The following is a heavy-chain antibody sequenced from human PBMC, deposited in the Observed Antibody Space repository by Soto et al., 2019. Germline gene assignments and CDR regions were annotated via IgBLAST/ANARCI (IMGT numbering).Heavy chain of an antibody. CDR1: GGSVSSGSYY. J-gene: IGHJ4*02. V-gene: IGHV4-61*01. Sequence: PSETLSLTCTVSGGSVSSGSYYWSWIRQPPGKGLEWIGYIYYSGSTNYNPSLKSRVTISVDTSKNQFSLKLSSVTAADTAVYYCARGWYSSGWYEGYDYWGQGTLVTVSS. CDR2: IYYSGST. D-gene: IGHD6-19*01. CDR3: ARGWYSSGWYEGYDY.